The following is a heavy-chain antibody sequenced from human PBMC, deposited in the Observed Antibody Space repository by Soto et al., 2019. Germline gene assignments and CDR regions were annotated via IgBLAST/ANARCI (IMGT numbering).Heavy chain of an antibody. Sequence: ASGKVCCKASGYTFTRYYIHCVRQAPGRGLEWMGIINPSVGDTGHAQKFQGRVTMTRDTSTSTVYMELSSLRSEDTAVYYCARDQSLPYFYDSRGRPTTYVMDVSGQGSTVTVSS. CDR1: GYTFTRYY. V-gene: IGHV1-46*01. D-gene: IGHD3-22*01. CDR3: ARDQSLPYFYDSRGRPTTYVMDV. CDR2: INPSVGDT. J-gene: IGHJ6*02.